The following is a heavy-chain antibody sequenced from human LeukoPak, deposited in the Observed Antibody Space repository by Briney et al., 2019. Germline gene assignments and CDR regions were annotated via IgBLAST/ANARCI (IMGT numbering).Heavy chain of an antibody. CDR2: INTNTGNP. J-gene: IGHJ4*02. CDR3: ARGRHCSSTSCYAVYFDY. Sequence: ASVKVSCKASGYTFTSYAMNWVRQAPGQGLEWMGWINTNTGNPTYAQGFTGRFVFSLDASVSTAYLQISSLKAEDTAVYYCARGRHCSSTSCYAVYFDYWGQGTLVTVSS. V-gene: IGHV7-4-1*02. D-gene: IGHD2-2*01. CDR1: GYTFTSYA.